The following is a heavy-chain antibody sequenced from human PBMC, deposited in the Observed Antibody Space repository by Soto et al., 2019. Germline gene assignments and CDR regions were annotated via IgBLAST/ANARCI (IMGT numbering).Heavy chain of an antibody. CDR1: GFTFSNHA. V-gene: IGHV3-23*01. CDR2: ISTAVGAT. CDR3: AKDRTAAARNFDY. D-gene: IGHD6-13*01. J-gene: IGHJ4*02. Sequence: GWSLRLSCAVSGFTFSNHAMSWVRQAPGKGLEWVSAISTAVGATYYADSVKGRFTISRDDSNNTLYLQMNSLRAEDTAVYYCAKDRTAAARNFDYWGQGTPVTVSS.